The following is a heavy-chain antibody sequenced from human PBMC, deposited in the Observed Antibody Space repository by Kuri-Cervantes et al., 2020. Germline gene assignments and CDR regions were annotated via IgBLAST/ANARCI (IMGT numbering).Heavy chain of an antibody. D-gene: IGHD1-7*01. Sequence: ASVKVSCKASGYTFTGYYMIWVRQAPGQGLEWMGWINPNSGGTKFAQKFQGRVTMTSDTSISTAYMELSRLTSDDTAVYYCARGSLITGTRWFDPWGQGTLVTVSS. CDR1: GYTFTGYY. CDR2: INPNSGGT. J-gene: IGHJ5*02. CDR3: ARGSLITGTRWFDP. V-gene: IGHV1-2*02.